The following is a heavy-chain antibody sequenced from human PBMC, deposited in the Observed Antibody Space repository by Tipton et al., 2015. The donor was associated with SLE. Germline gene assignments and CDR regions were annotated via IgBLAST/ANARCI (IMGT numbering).Heavy chain of an antibody. CDR1: GYSISSGYY. CDR3: ARDSAVNFWYFDL. CDR2: ISYTGNT. V-gene: IGHV4-59*01. J-gene: IGHJ2*01. Sequence: TLSLTCVVSGYSISSGYYWGWVRQPPGKGLEWIGYISYTGNTNFNPSLKSRVTMSVATSKNQFSLRLTSVTAADTAMYYCARDSAVNFWYFDLWGRGTLVTVSS.